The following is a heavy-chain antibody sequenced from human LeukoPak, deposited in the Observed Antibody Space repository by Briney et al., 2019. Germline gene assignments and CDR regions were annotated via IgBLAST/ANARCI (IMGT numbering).Heavy chain of an antibody. D-gene: IGHD3-10*01. Sequence: GASVKVSCKASGNTFSNYGFSWVRQAPGQGLEWMGWINANSGNTDYAQNFQGRVTLTTDTSTNVAYMELRSLTSDDTAVYYCARDEGVTRFDPWAREPWSPSPQ. CDR1: GNTFSNYG. J-gene: IGHJ5*02. CDR3: ARDEGVTRFDP. CDR2: INANSGNT. V-gene: IGHV1-18*01.